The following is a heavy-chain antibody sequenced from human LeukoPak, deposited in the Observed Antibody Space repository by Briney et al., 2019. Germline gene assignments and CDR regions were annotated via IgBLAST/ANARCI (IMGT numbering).Heavy chain of an antibody. CDR1: GYTFTSYG. CDR3: ARGMIAAAENWFDP. V-gene: IGHV1-18*01. Sequence: ASVKVSCKASGYTFTSYGISWVRQAPGQGLEWMGWISAYNGNTDYAQKLQGRVTMTTDTSTSTAYMELRSLRSDDTAVYYCARGMIAAAENWFDPWGQGTLVTVSS. D-gene: IGHD6-13*01. CDR2: ISAYNGNT. J-gene: IGHJ5*02.